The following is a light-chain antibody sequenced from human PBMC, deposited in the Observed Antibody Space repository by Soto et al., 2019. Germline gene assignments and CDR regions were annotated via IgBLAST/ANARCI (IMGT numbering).Light chain of an antibody. CDR1: QTISSW. CDR3: QHYNSYSEA. CDR2: KAS. Sequence: IQMTQSPSTLSVSVGDRVTITCRASQTISSWLAWYQQKPGKAPKLLIYKASTLKSGVPSRFSGSGSGTEFTLTISSLQPDDFATYYRQHYNSYSEAFGHGIKVEIX. V-gene: IGKV1-5*03. J-gene: IGKJ1*01.